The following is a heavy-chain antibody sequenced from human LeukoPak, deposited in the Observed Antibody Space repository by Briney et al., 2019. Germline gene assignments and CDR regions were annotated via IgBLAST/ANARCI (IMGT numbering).Heavy chain of an antibody. CDR1: GFTFSDHY. CDR2: ARNRGNGYTT. D-gene: IGHD4/OR15-4a*01. CDR3: ARIMRVDYGTYYFDY. J-gene: IGHJ4*02. Sequence: GGSLRLSCAASGFTFSDHYIDWVRQAPGKGLEWVGRARNRGNGYTTQYAASVKGRFTFSRDVSENTVYLQMNSLKTGDTAVYFCARIMRVDYGTYYFDYWGQGTLVTVSS. V-gene: IGHV3-72*01.